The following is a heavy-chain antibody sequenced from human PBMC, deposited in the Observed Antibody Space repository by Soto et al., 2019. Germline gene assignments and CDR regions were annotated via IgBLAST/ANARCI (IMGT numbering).Heavy chain of an antibody. D-gene: IGHD3-10*01. CDR2: IYPGDSDT. J-gene: IGHJ4*02. V-gene: IGHV5-51*01. CDR3: ARSYGSGSYTTH. Sequence: DSLKISCKGSGYTFTSYLIAWVRQMPGKGLEWMGIIYPGDSDTRYSPSFQGQVTISVDKSFSTAYLQWGSLKASDTAMYYCARSYGSGSYTTHWGQGTLVTVSS. CDR1: GYTFTSYL.